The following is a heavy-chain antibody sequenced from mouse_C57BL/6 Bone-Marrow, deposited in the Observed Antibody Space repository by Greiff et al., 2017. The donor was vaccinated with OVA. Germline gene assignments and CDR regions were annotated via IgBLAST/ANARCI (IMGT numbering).Heavy chain of an antibody. CDR3: ARFFLYDYDGYYFDY. D-gene: IGHD2-4*01. Sequence: EVHLVESEGGLVQPGSSMKLSCTASGFTFSDYYMAWVRQVPEKGLEWVANINYDGSSTYYLDSLKSRFIISRDNAKNILYLQMSSLKSEDTATYYCARFFLYDYDGYYFDYWGQGTTLTVSS. J-gene: IGHJ2*01. V-gene: IGHV5-16*01. CDR2: INYDGSST. CDR1: GFTFSDYY.